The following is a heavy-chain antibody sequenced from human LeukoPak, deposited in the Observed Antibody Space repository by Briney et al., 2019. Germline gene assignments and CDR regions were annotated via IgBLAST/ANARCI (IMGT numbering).Heavy chain of an antibody. J-gene: IGHJ4*02. CDR1: GGSISSSSYS. CDR3: ARQGIAVATTTFDS. Sequence: PSETLSLTCTVSGGSISSSSYSWGWIRQPPGKGLEWIGTIYYSGSTYYNPSLKSRVTISVDTSKNQFSLKLISVTAADAAVYYCARQGIAVATTTFDSWGQGTLVTVSS. V-gene: IGHV4-39*01. CDR2: IYYSGST. D-gene: IGHD6-19*01.